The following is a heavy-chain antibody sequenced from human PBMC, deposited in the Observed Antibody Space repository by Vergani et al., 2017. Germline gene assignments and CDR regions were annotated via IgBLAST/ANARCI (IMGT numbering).Heavy chain of an antibody. Sequence: QVQLQQWGAGLLKPSETLSLTCAVSGGSFSGYYWSWIRQPPGKGLEWIGEINHSGSTNYNPSLKSRVTISVDTSKNKFSLKLSSVTAADTAVYYCARGSVLRYFYWNWFDPWGQGTLVTVSS. CDR1: GGSFSGYY. D-gene: IGHD3-9*01. CDR3: ARGSVLRYFYWNWFDP. J-gene: IGHJ5*02. V-gene: IGHV4-34*01. CDR2: INHSGST.